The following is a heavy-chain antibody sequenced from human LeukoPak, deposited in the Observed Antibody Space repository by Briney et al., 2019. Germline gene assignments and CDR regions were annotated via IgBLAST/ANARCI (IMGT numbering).Heavy chain of an antibody. CDR3: ARSVEGWLLPHFDY. CDR1: GGSISSYY. V-gene: IGHV4-59*01. Sequence: SETLSLTCTVSGGSISSYYWSWIRQPPGKGLEWIGYIYYSGSTNYNPSLKSRVTISVDTSKNQFSLKLSSVTAADTAVYYCARSVEGWLLPHFDYWGQGTLVTVSS. CDR2: IYYSGST. D-gene: IGHD3-22*01. J-gene: IGHJ4*02.